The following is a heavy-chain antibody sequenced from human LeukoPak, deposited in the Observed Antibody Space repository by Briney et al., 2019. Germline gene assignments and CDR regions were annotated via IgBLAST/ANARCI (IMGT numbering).Heavy chain of an antibody. V-gene: IGHV3-21*01. CDR1: GFTFSSYS. CDR3: ARVTGYSSSWSDY. CDR2: ISSSSSYI. D-gene: IGHD6-13*01. J-gene: IGHJ4*02. Sequence: GGSLRLSCAASGFTFSSYSMNWVRQAPGKGLEWVSSISSSSSYIYYADSVKGRFTISRDNAKNSLYLQMSSLRAEHTAVYYCARVTGYSSSWSDYWGQGTLVTVSS.